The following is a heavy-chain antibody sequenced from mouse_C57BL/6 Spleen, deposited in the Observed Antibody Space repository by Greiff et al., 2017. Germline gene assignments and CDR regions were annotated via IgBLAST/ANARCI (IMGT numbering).Heavy chain of an antibody. D-gene: IGHD1-1*01. Sequence: VQLQQSGPELVKPGASVKIPCKASGYTFTDYNMDWVKQSHGKSLEWIGDINPNNGGTIYNQKFKGKATLTVDKSSSTAYMELRSLTSEDTAVYYCARRESSSSSYYFDYWGQGTTLTVSS. CDR2: INPNNGGT. CDR1: GYTFTDYN. J-gene: IGHJ2*01. V-gene: IGHV1-18*01. CDR3: ARRESSSSSYYFDY.